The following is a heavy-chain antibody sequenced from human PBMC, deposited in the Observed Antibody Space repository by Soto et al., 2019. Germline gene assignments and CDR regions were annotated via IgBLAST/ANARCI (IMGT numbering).Heavy chain of an antibody. CDR1: GDSVSNYH. V-gene: IGHV4-59*02. Sequence: SETLSLTCSVSGDSVSNYHWSWIRQPPGKGLEWIAYLSYSGDTDYNPSLMSRVTISLDTSKNQFSLKLTSVTAADTAVYYCASDRNKRSWYKYWGQGTLVTVSS. J-gene: IGHJ4*02. CDR2: LSYSGDT. D-gene: IGHD6-13*01. CDR3: ASDRNKRSWYKY.